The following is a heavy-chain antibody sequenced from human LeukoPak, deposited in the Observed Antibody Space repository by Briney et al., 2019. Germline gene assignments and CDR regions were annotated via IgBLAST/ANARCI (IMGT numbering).Heavy chain of an antibody. CDR1: GFTFSSYA. CDR3: ARHFYCSSTSCPLYYFDY. CDR2: ISYDGSNK. J-gene: IGHJ4*02. D-gene: IGHD2-2*01. V-gene: IGHV3-30-3*01. Sequence: GGSLRLSCAASGFTFSSYAMHWVRQAPGKGLEWVAVISYDGSNKYYADSVKGRFTISRDNAKNSLYLQMNSLRAEDTAVYYCARHFYCSSTSCPLYYFDYWGQGTLVTVSS.